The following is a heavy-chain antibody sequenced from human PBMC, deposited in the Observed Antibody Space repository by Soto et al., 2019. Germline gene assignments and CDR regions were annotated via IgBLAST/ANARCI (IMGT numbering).Heavy chain of an antibody. V-gene: IGHV3-53*01. J-gene: IGHJ4*01. D-gene: IGHD4-17*01. CDR2: IYSGGST. Sequence: GGSLRLSCAASGFTVSSNYMSWVRQAPGKGLEWVSVIYSGGSTYYADSVKGRFTISRDNSKNTLYLQMNSLRAEDTAVYYCARDSNNNHTDYEGSFGYCRPGTFLSV. CDR1: GFTVSSNY. CDR3: ARDSNNNHTDYEGSFGY.